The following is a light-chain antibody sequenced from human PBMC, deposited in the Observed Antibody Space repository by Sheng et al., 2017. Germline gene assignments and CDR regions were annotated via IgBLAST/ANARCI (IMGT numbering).Light chain of an antibody. CDR3: QQYDSYSGLT. CDR1: QSISSW. Sequence: DIQMTQSPSTLSASVGDRVTITCRASQSISSWLAWYRQKPGKPPQLLIYKASTLQSGAPSRFSGSGSGTEFTLTINSLQPDDFAIYYCQQYDSYSGLTFGGGTRVE. J-gene: IGKJ4*01. V-gene: IGKV1-5*03. CDR2: KAS.